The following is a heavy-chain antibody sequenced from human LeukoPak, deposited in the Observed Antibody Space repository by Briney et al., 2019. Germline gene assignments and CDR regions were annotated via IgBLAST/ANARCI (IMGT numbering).Heavy chain of an antibody. CDR3: ARGGRKGVYAFDV. CDR1: GGSTSSYY. Sequence: SETLSLTCTVSGGSTSSYYWSWIRQPPGKGLEWIGYISDSESNDYNPSLKSRIVMSVETSKNQFSLKLNSVTAADMAVYFCARGGRKGVYAFDVWGQGTMVTVSS. V-gene: IGHV4-4*09. J-gene: IGHJ3*01. CDR2: ISDSESN. D-gene: IGHD1-14*01.